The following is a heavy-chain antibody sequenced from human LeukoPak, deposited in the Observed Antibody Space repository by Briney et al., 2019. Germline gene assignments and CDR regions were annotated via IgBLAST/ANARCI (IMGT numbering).Heavy chain of an antibody. Sequence: GGSLRLSCAASGFTFSSYAMHWVRQAPGKGLEWVAVISYDGSNKYYADSVKGRFTISRDNSKNTLYLQMNSLRAEDTAVYYCARILERVIDYWGQGTLVTVSS. J-gene: IGHJ4*02. CDR2: ISYDGSNK. D-gene: IGHD1-1*01. V-gene: IGHV3-30*04. CDR3: ARILERVIDY. CDR1: GFTFSSYA.